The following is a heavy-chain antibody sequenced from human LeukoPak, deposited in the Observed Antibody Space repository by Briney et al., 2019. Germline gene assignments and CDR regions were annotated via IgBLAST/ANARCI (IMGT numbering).Heavy chain of an antibody. Sequence: GASVKVSCKASGYTFTSYYMHWVRQAPGQGLEWMGIINPSGGSTSYAQKFQGRVTMTRDMSTSTVYMELSSLRSEDTAVYYCARKGSIAVAGRYYYHYMDVWGKGTTVTVSS. CDR1: GYTFTSYY. D-gene: IGHD6-19*01. V-gene: IGHV1-46*01. J-gene: IGHJ6*03. CDR2: INPSGGST. CDR3: ARKGSIAVAGRYYYHYMDV.